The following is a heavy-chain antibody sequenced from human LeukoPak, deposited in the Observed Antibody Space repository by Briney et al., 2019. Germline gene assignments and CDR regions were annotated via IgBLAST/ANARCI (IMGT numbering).Heavy chain of an antibody. CDR1: GYTFTSYD. CDR2: MNPNSGNT. J-gene: IGHJ4*02. D-gene: IGHD3-10*01. V-gene: IGHV1-8*01. Sequence: APVKVSCKASGYTFTSYDINWVRQATGQGLEWMGWMNPNSGNTGYAQKFQGRVTMTRNTSISTAYMELSSLRSEDTAVYYCARSRTMVRGVIPSLGYWGQGTLVTVSS. CDR3: ARSRTMVRGVIPSLGY.